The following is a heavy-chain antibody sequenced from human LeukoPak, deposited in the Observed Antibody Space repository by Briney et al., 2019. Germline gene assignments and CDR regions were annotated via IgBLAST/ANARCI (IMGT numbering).Heavy chain of an antibody. D-gene: IGHD2-2*01. Sequence: PGGSLRLSCAASGFTFSYYSMNWVRQAPGKGLEWVSSISGSSGNIYYADSVKGRFTISRDNAKNSLSLQMNSLRAEDTAVYYCARDPSVVPEAVSWFDPWGQGILVTVSS. CDR1: GFTFSYYS. J-gene: IGHJ5*02. V-gene: IGHV3-21*01. CDR3: ARDPSVVPEAVSWFDP. CDR2: ISGSSGNI.